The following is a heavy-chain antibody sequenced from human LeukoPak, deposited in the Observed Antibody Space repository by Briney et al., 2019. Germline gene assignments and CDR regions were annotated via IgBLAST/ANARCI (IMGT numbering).Heavy chain of an antibody. V-gene: IGHV4-4*02. CDR1: GGSISSSNW. D-gene: IGHD4-17*01. Sequence: PSETLSLTCAVSGGSISSSNWWSWVRQPPGKGLEWIGEIYHSGSTNYNPSLKSRVTISVDKSKNQFSLKLSSVTAADTAVYYCARESTGAITVTTWYYYGMDVWGQGTTVTVSS. J-gene: IGHJ6*02. CDR2: IYHSGST. CDR3: ARESTGAITVTTWYYYGMDV.